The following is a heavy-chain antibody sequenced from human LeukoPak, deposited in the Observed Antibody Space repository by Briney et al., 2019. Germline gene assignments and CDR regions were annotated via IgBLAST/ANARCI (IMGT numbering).Heavy chain of an antibody. J-gene: IGHJ4*02. CDR1: GFTVSSNY. CDR3: ARLGIAAAGSFDY. CDR2: IYSGGST. V-gene: IGHV3-66*04. Sequence: GGSPRLSCAASGFTVSSNYMSWVRQAPGKGLEWVSVIYSGGSTYYADSVKSRFTISRDNSKNTLYLQMNSLRAEDTAVYYCARLGIAAAGSFDYWGQGTLVTVSS. D-gene: IGHD6-13*01.